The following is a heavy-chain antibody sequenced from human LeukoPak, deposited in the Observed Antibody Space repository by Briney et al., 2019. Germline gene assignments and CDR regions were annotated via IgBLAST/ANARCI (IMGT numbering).Heavy chain of an antibody. CDR2: IIPIFGTA. CDR1: GGTFSSYA. CDR3: ARDPGAAATHAFDI. J-gene: IGHJ3*02. Sequence: SVKVSCKASGGTFSSYAISWVRQAPGQGLEWMGGIIPIFGTANYAQKFQGRVTITTDESTSTAYMELSSLRSEDTAVYYCARDPGAAATHAFDIWGQGTMVTVSS. D-gene: IGHD6-13*01. V-gene: IGHV1-69*05.